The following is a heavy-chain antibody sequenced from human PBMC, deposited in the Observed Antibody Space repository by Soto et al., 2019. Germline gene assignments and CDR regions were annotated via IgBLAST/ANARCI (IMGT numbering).Heavy chain of an antibody. D-gene: IGHD3-9*01. J-gene: IGHJ1*01. CDR3: AKGPPPHYDILTGYSTAEYFQH. CDR1: GGSISSSSYY. CDR2: IYYSGST. Sequence: SETLSLTCTVSGGSISSSSYYWGWIRQPPGKVLEWIGSIYYSGSTYYNPSLKSRVTISVDTSRKQFSLKLSSVTAADTAVYYCAKGPPPHYDILTGYSTAEYFQHWGQGTLVTVSS. V-gene: IGHV4-39*01.